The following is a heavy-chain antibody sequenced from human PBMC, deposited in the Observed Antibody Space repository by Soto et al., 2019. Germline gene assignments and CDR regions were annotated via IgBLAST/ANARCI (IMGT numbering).Heavy chain of an antibody. D-gene: IGHD2-2*02. CDR2: INSDGSST. CDR3: AREIPLEN. V-gene: IGHV3-74*01. CDR1: GFTFSRYW. J-gene: IGHJ4*02. Sequence: GGSLRLSCAASGFTFSRYWMHWVRQVPGKGLVWVSRINSDGSSTAYADSVKGRFTISRDNAKNMLYLQMNSLRGEDTAVYYCAREIPLENWGQGTLVTVSS.